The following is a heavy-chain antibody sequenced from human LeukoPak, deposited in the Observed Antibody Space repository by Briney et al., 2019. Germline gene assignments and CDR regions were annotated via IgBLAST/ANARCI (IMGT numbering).Heavy chain of an antibody. Sequence: SETLSLTCSVSGASISSGGYFWGWIRQHPWKGLEWMGYFFYSGTTYYNPSLESRVTISVDTSKNQISLKLTSVTVADTAVYYCVRGSDYFDYWGQGTLVTVSS. J-gene: IGHJ4*02. CDR3: VRGSDYFDY. CDR2: FFYSGTT. CDR1: GASISSGGYF. V-gene: IGHV4-31*03.